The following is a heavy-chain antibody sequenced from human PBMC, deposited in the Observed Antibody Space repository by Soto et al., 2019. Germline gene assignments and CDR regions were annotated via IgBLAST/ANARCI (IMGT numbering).Heavy chain of an antibody. CDR3: AKVKGRYYYYYGMDV. Sequence: QVQLVESGGGVVQPGRSLRLSCAASGFTFSSYGMHWVRQAPGKGLEWVAVISYDGSNKYYADSVKGRFTISRDNSKNTLYLQMNSLRDEDTAVYYCAKVKGRYYYYYGMDVWGQGTTVTVSS. CDR1: GFTFSSYG. J-gene: IGHJ6*02. V-gene: IGHV3-30*18. CDR2: ISYDGSNK. D-gene: IGHD3-9*01.